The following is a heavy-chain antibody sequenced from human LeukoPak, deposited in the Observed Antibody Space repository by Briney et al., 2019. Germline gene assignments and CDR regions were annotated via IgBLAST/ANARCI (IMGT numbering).Heavy chain of an antibody. D-gene: IGHD3-22*01. V-gene: IGHV3-30*18. Sequence: GGSLRLSCAASGFTFSSYGMHWVRQAPGKGLEWVAVISYDGSNKYYADSVKGRFTISRDNSKNTLYLQMNSLRAEDTAVYYCAKTFYDSSGYSTPLAPFDYWGQGTLVTVSS. CDR2: ISYDGSNK. CDR3: AKTFYDSSGYSTPLAPFDY. J-gene: IGHJ4*02. CDR1: GFTFSSYG.